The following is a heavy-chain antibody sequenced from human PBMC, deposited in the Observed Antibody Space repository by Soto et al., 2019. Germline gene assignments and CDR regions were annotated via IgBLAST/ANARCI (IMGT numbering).Heavy chain of an antibody. V-gene: IGHV4-59*08. CDR2: IYYSGST. D-gene: IGHD2-2*01. CDR1: GNSIRNYY. CDR3: ARRKAEEYCSTTSSCLLIFDM. Sequence: SETLSLTCSVSGNSIRNYYWNWIRQSPGKGLEWIGYIYYSGSTDYNPSLKSRVTISVDTSKNQFSLSLSSVTAADTAVYYCARRKAEEYCSTTSSCLLIFDMWGQGTMVT. J-gene: IGHJ3*02.